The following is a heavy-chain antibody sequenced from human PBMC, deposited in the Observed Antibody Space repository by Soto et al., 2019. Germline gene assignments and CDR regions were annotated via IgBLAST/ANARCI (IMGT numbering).Heavy chain of an antibody. CDR1: GGSISSSSYY. J-gene: IGHJ6*02. D-gene: IGHD3-16*02. V-gene: IGHV4-39*01. Sequence: PSETLSLTCTVSGGSISSSSYYWGWIRQPPGKGLEWIGSIYYSGSTYYNPSLKSRVTISVDTSKNQFSLKLSSVTAADTAVYYCARHIGRTQYYNYYGLDVWGQGTTVTVSS. CDR3: ARHIGRTQYYNYYGLDV. CDR2: IYYSGST.